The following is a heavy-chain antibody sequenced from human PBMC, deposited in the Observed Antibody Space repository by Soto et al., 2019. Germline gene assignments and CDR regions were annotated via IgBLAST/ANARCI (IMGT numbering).Heavy chain of an antibody. CDR1: GGTFSSYA. CDR2: IIPIFGTA. Sequence: SVKVSCKASGGTFSSYAISWVRQAPGQGLEWMGGIIPIFGTANYAQKFQGRVTITADKSTSTAYMELSSLRSEDTALYYCARVGSQYSSSWPSNEFYYYYGMDVWGQGTTVTVSS. D-gene: IGHD6-13*01. J-gene: IGHJ6*02. V-gene: IGHV1-69*06. CDR3: ARVGSQYSSSWPSNEFYYYYGMDV.